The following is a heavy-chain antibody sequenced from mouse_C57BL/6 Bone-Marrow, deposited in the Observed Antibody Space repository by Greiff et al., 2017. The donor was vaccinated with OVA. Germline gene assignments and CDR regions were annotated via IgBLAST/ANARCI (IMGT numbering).Heavy chain of an antibody. V-gene: IGHV1-81*01. J-gene: IGHJ1*03. CDR2: IYPRSGNT. Sequence: QVQLKQSGAELARPGASVKLSCKASGYTFTSYGISWVKQRTGQGLEWIGEIYPRSGNTYYNEKFKGKATLTADKSSSTAYMELRSLTSEDSAVYFCASRGYFDVWGTGTTVTVSS. CDR3: ASRGYFDV. CDR1: GYTFTSYG.